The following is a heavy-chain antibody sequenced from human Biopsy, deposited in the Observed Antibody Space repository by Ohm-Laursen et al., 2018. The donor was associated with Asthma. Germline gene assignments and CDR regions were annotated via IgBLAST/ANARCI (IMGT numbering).Heavy chain of an antibody. V-gene: IGHV3-30-3*01. Sequence: SSLRLSCATSGFSFSNSAIHWVRQAPGKGLEWVAVISYDGSSIYYADSVKGRFTISRDNSKNTLSLQMNSLTAEDTAVYYCAREGVAGTHIEDWGQGTLVTVSS. J-gene: IGHJ4*02. CDR2: ISYDGSSI. CDR3: AREGVAGTHIED. D-gene: IGHD6-19*01. CDR1: GFSFSNSA.